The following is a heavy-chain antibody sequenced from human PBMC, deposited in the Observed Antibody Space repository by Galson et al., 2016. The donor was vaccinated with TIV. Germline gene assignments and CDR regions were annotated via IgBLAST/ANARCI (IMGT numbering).Heavy chain of an antibody. V-gene: IGHV3-48*03. J-gene: IGHJ4*02. CDR3: ARETGFGRAWYEGYFDS. CDR2: ISNDGSTI. D-gene: IGHD6-19*01. Sequence: SLRLSCAASGFTFSFYEMNWVRQAPGKGLEWISYISNDGSTIYYEDSVKGRFTISRGNARNSLSLQMNSLRGEDAGVYYCARETGFGRAWYEGYFDSGGQGTQVTVSS. CDR1: GFTFSFYE.